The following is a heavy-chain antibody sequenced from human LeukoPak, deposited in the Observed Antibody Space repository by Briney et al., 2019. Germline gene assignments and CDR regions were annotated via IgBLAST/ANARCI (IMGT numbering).Heavy chain of an antibody. D-gene: IGHD4-17*01. V-gene: IGHV1-8*01. CDR3: AREGTVTTPDNFDY. CDR2: MNPNSGNT. J-gene: IGHJ4*02. CDR1: GYTFTRYD. Sequence: ASVKVSCKASGYTFTRYDINWVRQATGQGLEWMGWMNPNSGNTGYAQKLQGRVTMTTDTSTSTAYMELRSLRSDDTAVYYCAREGTVTTPDNFDYWGQGTLVTVSS.